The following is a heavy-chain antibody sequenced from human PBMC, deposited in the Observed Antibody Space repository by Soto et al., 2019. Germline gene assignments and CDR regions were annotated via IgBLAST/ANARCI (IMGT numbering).Heavy chain of an antibody. CDR2: IYPGDSDT. V-gene: IGHV5-51*01. CDR1: GYSFTNYW. D-gene: IGHD2-2*01. Sequence: XESLRVSCKCSGYSFTNYWVVLVLQMPGNGLEWMGIIYPGDSDTRYSPSFQGQVTTSADKSISTAYLQWSSLKASDTAMYYCARQFVVVPADMWDNYYYYGMDVWGQGTTVTVSS. CDR3: ARQFVVVPADMWDNYYYYGMDV. J-gene: IGHJ6*02.